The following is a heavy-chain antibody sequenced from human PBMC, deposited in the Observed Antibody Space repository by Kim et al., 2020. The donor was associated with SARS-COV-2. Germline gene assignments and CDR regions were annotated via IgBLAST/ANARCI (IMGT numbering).Heavy chain of an antibody. Sequence: SETLSLTCAVYGGSFSGYYWSWIRQPPGKGLEWIGEINHSGSTNYNPSLKSRVTISVDTSKNQLSLKLSSVTAADTAVYYCARGGWRYFDWPDAFDIWGQGTMVTVSS. CDR1: GGSFSGYY. D-gene: IGHD3-9*01. CDR2: INHSGST. CDR3: ARGGWRYFDWPDAFDI. V-gene: IGHV4-34*01. J-gene: IGHJ3*02.